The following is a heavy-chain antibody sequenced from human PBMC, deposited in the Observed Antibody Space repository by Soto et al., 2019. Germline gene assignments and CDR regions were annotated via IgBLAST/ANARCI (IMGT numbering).Heavy chain of an antibody. CDR3: SRGMYSAYETSPLFFDY. CDR2: IRSRAYSRTT. D-gene: IGHD5-12*01. V-gene: IGHV3-49*03. CDR1: GFTFGGYA. J-gene: IGHJ4*02. Sequence: GGSLRLSCTASGFTFGGYAMSWFRQAPGKGLERVGFIRSRAYSRTTEYAASVIDRFTISRDDSSSIAYLQMNSLKLEDTAMYYCSRGMYSAYETSPLFFDYWGLGTLVTVSS.